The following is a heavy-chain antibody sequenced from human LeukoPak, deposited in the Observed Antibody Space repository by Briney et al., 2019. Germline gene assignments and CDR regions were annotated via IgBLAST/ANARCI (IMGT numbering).Heavy chain of an antibody. D-gene: IGHD3-22*01. CDR2: ISAYNGNT. J-gene: IGHJ4*02. Sequence: ASVKVSCKASGYTFPSYGISWVRQAPGQGLEWVGWISAYNGNTNYAQKLQGRVTMTTDTSTSTAYMELRSLRSDDTAVYYCARGPRPTYYYDSSGYYYDPRPPFDYWGQGTLVTVSS. CDR1: GYTFPSYG. V-gene: IGHV1-18*01. CDR3: ARGPRPTYYYDSSGYYYDPRPPFDY.